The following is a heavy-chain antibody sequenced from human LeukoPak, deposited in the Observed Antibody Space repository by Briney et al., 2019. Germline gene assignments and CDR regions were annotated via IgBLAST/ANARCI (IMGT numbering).Heavy chain of an antibody. J-gene: IGHJ6*02. CDR3: ARAVGYSSSFYYYYGMDV. V-gene: IGHV4-59*01. CDR1: GGSISSYY. Sequence: SETLSLTCTVSGGSISSYYWSWIRQPPGEGLEWIGYIYGSGSTDYNPSLKSRLTMAVDTSKNQFSLKLSSVTAADTAVYYCARAVGYSSSFYYYYGMDVWGQGSTVTVSS. D-gene: IGHD6-6*01. CDR2: IYGSGST.